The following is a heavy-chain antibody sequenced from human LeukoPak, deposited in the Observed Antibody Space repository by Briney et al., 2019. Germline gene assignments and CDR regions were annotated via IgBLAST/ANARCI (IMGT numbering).Heavy chain of an antibody. CDR3: AKDRLLNCRGDCYIFDY. D-gene: IGHD2-21*02. Sequence: GGSLRLSCVASGFTLRSYVMNWVRQTPGKGMEWVSSISGSGDSTFYADSVKGRFSISRDNSKNTLYLQVNGLRTEDTAVYYCAKDRLLNCRGDCYIFDYWGQGTVVTVSS. V-gene: IGHV3-23*01. CDR2: ISGSGDST. CDR1: GFTLRSYV. J-gene: IGHJ4*02.